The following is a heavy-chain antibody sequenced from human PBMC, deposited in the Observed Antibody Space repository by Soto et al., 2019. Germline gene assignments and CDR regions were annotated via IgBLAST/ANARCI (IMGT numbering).Heavy chain of an antibody. CDR3: ARGANNYDILTATYYYYYMDV. CDR1: GFTFSDYY. V-gene: IGHV3-11*01. CDR2: ISSSGSTI. Sequence: GGSLRLSCAASGFTFSDYYMSWIRQAPGKGLEWVSYISSSGSTIYYADSVKGRFTISRDNAKNSLYLQMNSLRAEDTAVYYCARGANNYDILTATYYYYYMDVWGKGTTVTVSS. D-gene: IGHD3-9*01. J-gene: IGHJ6*03.